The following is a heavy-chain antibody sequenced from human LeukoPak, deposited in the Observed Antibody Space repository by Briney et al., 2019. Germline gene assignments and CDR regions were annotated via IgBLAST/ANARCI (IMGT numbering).Heavy chain of an antibody. CDR1: GFTFSSYE. D-gene: IGHD6-19*01. CDR3: ARAIAVAGTDY. CDR2: ISSSGDTI. J-gene: IGHJ4*02. Sequence: PGGSLRLSCVASGFTFSSYEMNWVRQAPGKGLEWVSYISSSGDTIYYAGSVKGRFSISRDNAKNTLYLQMNSLRAEDTAVYYCARAIAVAGTDYWGQGTLVTVSS. V-gene: IGHV3-48*03.